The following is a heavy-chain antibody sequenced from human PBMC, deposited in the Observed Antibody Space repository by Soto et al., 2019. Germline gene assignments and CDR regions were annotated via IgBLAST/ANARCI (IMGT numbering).Heavy chain of an antibody. CDR1: GGSISSYY. CDR3: AGLTGDGYYDYYYGMDV. J-gene: IGHJ6*02. V-gene: IGHV4-59*01. D-gene: IGHD7-27*01. CDR2: IYYSGST. Sequence: ASDTLSLTCTVSGGSISSYYWSWIRQPPGKGLEWIGYIYYSGSTNYNPSLKSRVTISVDTSKNQFSLKLSSVTAADTAVYYCAGLTGDGYYDYYYGMDVWGQGTTVTVSS.